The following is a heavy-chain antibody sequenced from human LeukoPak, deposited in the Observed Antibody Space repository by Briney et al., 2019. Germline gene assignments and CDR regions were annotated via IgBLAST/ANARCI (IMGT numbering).Heavy chain of an antibody. CDR2: INHSGST. CDR1: GGSFSGYY. D-gene: IGHD3-3*01. J-gene: IGHJ4*02. Sequence: SETLSLICAVYGGSFSGYYWSWIRQPPGKGLEWVGEINHSGSTNYNPSLKSRVTISVDTSKNQFSLKLSSVTAADTAVYYCARGRGYDFWSGYYTWGVGFDYWGQGTLVTVSS. V-gene: IGHV4-34*01. CDR3: ARGRGYDFWSGYYTWGVGFDY.